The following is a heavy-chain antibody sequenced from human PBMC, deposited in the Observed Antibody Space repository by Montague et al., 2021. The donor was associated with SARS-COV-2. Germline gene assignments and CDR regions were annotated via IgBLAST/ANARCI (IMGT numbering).Heavy chain of an antibody. V-gene: IGHV4-59*01. CDR2: IYYSGST. D-gene: IGHD6-19*01. Sequence: SETLSLTCTVSGGSISSYYWSWIRQPPGKGLEWIGYIYYSGSTNYNPSLKSRVTISVDTSKNQFSLKLSSVTAADTAVYYCARAGWSVADTYYYYGMDVWGQGTTVTVSS. CDR1: GGSISSYY. CDR3: ARAGWSVADTYYYYGMDV. J-gene: IGHJ6*02.